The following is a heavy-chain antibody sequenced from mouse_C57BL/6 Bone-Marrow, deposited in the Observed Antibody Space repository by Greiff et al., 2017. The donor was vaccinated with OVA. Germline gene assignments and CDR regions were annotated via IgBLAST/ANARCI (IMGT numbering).Heavy chain of an antibody. Sequence: QVQLQQSGAELARPGASVKLSCKASGYTFTSYGISWVKQRTGQGLEWIGEIYPRSGNTYYNEKFKGKATLTADKSSSTAYMDLRSLTSEDSAVYFCARENYYGSSLDYWGQGTTLTVSS. CDR3: ARENYYGSSLDY. CDR2: IYPRSGNT. D-gene: IGHD1-1*01. V-gene: IGHV1-81*01. CDR1: GYTFTSYG. J-gene: IGHJ2*01.